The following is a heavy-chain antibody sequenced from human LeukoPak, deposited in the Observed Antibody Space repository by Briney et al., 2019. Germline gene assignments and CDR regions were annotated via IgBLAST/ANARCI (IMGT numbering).Heavy chain of an antibody. J-gene: IGHJ4*02. V-gene: IGHV1-18*01. Sequence: ASVKVSCKASGYTFTSYGISWVRQAPGQGLEWMGWISAYNGNTNYAQKLQGRVTMTTDTSTSTAYMELRSLRSDDTAVYYCATQYHDFWSGFHMHWGQGTLVTVSS. CDR1: GYTFTSYG. D-gene: IGHD3-3*01. CDR3: ATQYHDFWSGFHMH. CDR2: ISAYNGNT.